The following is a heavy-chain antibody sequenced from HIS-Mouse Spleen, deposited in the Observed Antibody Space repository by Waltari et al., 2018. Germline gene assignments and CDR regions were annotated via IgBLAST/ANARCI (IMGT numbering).Heavy chain of an antibody. D-gene: IGHD3-10*01. CDR1: GFTFSSYG. CDR2: IWYDGSNK. J-gene: IGHJ4*02. CDR3: AREGEISGRSYFDY. V-gene: IGHV3-33*01. Sequence: QVQLVESGGGVVQPGRSLRLSVAASGFTFSSYGMHWVRQAPGKGLEWVAVIWYDGSNKYYADSVKGRFTISRDNSKNTLYLQMNSLRAEDTAVYYCAREGEISGRSYFDYWGQGTLVTVSS.